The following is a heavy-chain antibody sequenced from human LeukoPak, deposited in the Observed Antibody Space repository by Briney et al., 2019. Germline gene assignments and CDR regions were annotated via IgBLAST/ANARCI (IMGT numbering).Heavy chain of an antibody. J-gene: IGHJ4*02. CDR2: FYYSGST. CDR1: GGSISSSSYY. V-gene: IGHV4-39*07. CDR3: ARDLGGATRAPFDY. D-gene: IGHD1-26*01. Sequence: SETPSLTCTVSGGSISSSSYYWGWIRQPPGKGLEWSGSFYYSGSTYYSPSLKSRVTISVDTSKNQFSLKLSSVTAADTAVYYCARDLGGATRAPFDYWGQGTLVTVSS.